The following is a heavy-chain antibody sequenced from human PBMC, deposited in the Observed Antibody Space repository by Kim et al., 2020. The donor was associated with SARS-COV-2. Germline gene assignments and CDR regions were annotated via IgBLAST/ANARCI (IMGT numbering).Heavy chain of an antibody. Sequence: GGSLRLSCASSGFTFSSYGMHWVRQAPGKGLEWVAVIWYDGSNTYYADSVKGRFTISRDNSKNTLYLQMNSLRAEDTAVYYCARYDYGDYNQEYWGQGTLVSVSS. CDR2: IWYDGSNT. J-gene: IGHJ4*02. V-gene: IGHV3-33*01. D-gene: IGHD4-17*01. CDR3: ARYDYGDYNQEY. CDR1: GFTFSSYG.